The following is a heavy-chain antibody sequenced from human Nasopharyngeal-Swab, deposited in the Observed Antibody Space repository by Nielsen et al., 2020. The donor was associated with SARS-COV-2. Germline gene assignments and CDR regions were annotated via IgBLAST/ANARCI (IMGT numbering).Heavy chain of an antibody. CDR2: IKQDGSEK. CDR3: GRGGKLGALDI. V-gene: IGHV3-7*01. D-gene: IGHD3-16*01. J-gene: IGHJ3*02. Sequence: GGSLRLSCASSGFTFSTYWMSWVRQAPGKGLEWVANIKQDGSEKYYVDSVKGRFTISRDNAKNSLYLQMNSLRVEDTAVYYCGRGGKLGALDIWGQGTMVTVSS. CDR1: GFTFSTYW.